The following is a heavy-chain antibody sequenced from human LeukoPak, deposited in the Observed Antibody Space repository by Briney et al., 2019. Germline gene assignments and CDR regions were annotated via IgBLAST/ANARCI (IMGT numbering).Heavy chain of an antibody. J-gene: IGHJ5*02. CDR2: IRYDGSNK. CDR3: ASRITIFGVPKADP. V-gene: IGHV3-30*02. D-gene: IGHD3-3*01. Sequence: PGGSLRLSCAASGFTFSSYGMHLVRQAPGKGLEWVAFIRYDGSNKYYADSVKGRFTISRDNSKNTLYLQMNSLRAEDTAVYYCASRITIFGVPKADPWGQGTLVTVSS. CDR1: GFTFSSYG.